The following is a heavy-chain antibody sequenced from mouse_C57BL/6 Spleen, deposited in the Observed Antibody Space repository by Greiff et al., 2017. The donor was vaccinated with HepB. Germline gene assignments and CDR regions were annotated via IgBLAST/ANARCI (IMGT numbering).Heavy chain of an antibody. CDR1: GYAFSSSW. D-gene: IGHD2-3*01. V-gene: IGHV1-82*01. Sequence: VKLQESGPELVKPGASVKISCKASGYAFSSSWMNWVKQRPGKGLEWIGRIYPGDGDTNYNGKFKGKATLTADKSSSTAYMQLSSLTSEDSAVYFCVYDLFAYWGQGTLVTVSA. J-gene: IGHJ3*01. CDR2: IYPGDGDT. CDR3: VYDLFAY.